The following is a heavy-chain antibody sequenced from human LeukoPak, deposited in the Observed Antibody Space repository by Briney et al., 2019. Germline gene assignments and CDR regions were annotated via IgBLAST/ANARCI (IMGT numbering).Heavy chain of an antibody. CDR2: IYYSGTT. J-gene: IGHJ6*03. Sequence: SETLSLTCTVPGGSISSSNYYWGWIRQPPGKGLEWIGTIYYSGTTYYNPSLESRVTISEDTSKNQFSLTLRSVTAADTAVYYCARQISDYYYYYMDVWGKGATVTVSS. V-gene: IGHV4-39*01. CDR1: GGSISSSNYY. CDR3: ARQISDYYYYYMDV. D-gene: IGHD3-10*01.